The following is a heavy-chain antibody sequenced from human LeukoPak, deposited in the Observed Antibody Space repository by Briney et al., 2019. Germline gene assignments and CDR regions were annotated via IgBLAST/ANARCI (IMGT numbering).Heavy chain of an antibody. V-gene: IGHV3-30*04. Sequence: PGGSLRLSCAASGFPFSNYPMHGVRHAPGKGREGVAIISYHGSTPHYADSVKGRFTLSRDNSKNTLFLQMSSLRRDDTAVYYCARGAGKWSLLPLEYWGQGALVTVSS. D-gene: IGHD2/OR15-2a*01. CDR2: ISYHGSTP. CDR1: GFPFSNYP. CDR3: ARGAGKWSLLPLEY. J-gene: IGHJ4*02.